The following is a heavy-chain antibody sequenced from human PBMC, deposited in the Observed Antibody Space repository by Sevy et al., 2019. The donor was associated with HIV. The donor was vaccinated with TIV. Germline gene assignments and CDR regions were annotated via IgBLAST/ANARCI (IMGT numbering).Heavy chain of an antibody. CDR3: ARVDFWSGHPSPEHYGMDV. V-gene: IGHV1-2*02. D-gene: IGHD3-3*01. CDR2: INPNSGGT. CDR1: GYTFTGYY. Sequence: ASVKVSCKASGYTFTGYYMHWVRQAPGQGLEWMGWINPNSGGTNYAQKFQGRVTMTRDTSISTAYMELGRLRSDDTAVYYCARVDFWSGHPSPEHYGMDVWGQGTTVTVSS. J-gene: IGHJ6*02.